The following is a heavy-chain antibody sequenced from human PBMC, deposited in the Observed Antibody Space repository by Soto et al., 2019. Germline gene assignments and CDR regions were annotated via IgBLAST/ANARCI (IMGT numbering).Heavy chain of an antibody. V-gene: IGHV3-23*01. CDR2: ISATGGGT. D-gene: IGHD3-16*01. J-gene: IGHJ4*02. CDR1: GFKLSNYA. CDR3: AKDRRAGGNSAFYFDF. Sequence: GESLKISCAASGFKLSNYAMSWVRQAPGKGLEWVSLISATGGGTYYADSVKGRFTISRDNSHNTLYLQVHSLTAEDTAVYYCAKDRRAGGNSAFYFDFWGQGAQVTVSS.